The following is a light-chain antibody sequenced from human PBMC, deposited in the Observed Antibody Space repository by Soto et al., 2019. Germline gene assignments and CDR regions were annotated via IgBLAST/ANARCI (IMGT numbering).Light chain of an antibody. CDR1: QTVSRNY. CDR3: LQYATSRRT. V-gene: IGKV3-20*01. J-gene: IGKJ1*01. CDR2: SAS. Sequence: DIVLTQSPGTLSLSPGERATLSCRANQTVSRNYLAWYQQKPGQTPRLFIYSASNKATVIPDRFRGSGSGTDFTLTITRLEPEDFGVYYCLQYATSRRTFGQGTRVDIK.